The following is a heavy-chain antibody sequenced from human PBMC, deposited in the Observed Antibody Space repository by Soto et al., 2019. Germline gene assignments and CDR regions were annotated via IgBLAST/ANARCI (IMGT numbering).Heavy chain of an antibody. CDR2: TSFDGSSN. Sequence: GGSLRLSCAASGFTFSSHAMHWVRQAPGKGPEWVAVTSFDGSSNYYVDSVKGRFTISRDNSKNTLYLQMNSLRAEDTAVYYCARGVDCSSISCLTWFDPWGQGTLVTVSS. D-gene: IGHD2-2*01. CDR1: GFTFSSHA. J-gene: IGHJ5*02. V-gene: IGHV3-30*04. CDR3: ARGVDCSSISCLTWFDP.